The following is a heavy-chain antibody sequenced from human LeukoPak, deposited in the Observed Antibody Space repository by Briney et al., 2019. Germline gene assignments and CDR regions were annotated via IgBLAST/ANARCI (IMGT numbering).Heavy chain of an antibody. CDR3: VTEYWYRLDY. D-gene: IGHD1-14*01. V-gene: IGHV3-7*01. J-gene: IGHJ4*02. CDR1: GGSISSSSYY. CDR2: IERDGRGT. Sequence: PSETLSLTCTVSGGSISSSSYYWGWIRQPPGKGLEWLATIERDGRGTEYIDSLRGRFTISRDNAKNSIYLQMNSLSAEDTAVYFCVTEYWYRLDYWGQGILVTVSS.